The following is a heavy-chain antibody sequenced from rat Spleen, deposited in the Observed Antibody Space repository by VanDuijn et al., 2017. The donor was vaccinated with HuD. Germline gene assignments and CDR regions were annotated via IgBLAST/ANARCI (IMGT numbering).Heavy chain of an antibody. Sequence: QVQLKESGPGLVQPSQTLSLTCTVSGFSLSSYHVSWIRQPPGKSLVWMGTIWTGGNTNYYSAVQSRLTISRDTSKSQVFLKMNSLQPEDTGTYYCARSDTIAAMGHYWGQGVMVTVSS. CDR3: ARSDTIAAMGHY. V-gene: IGHV2-13*01. CDR1: GFSLSSYH. J-gene: IGHJ2*01. D-gene: IGHD1-2*01. CDR2: IWTGGNT.